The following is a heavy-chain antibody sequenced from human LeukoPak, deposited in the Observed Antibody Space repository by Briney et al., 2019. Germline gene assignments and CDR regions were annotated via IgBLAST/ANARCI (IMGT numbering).Heavy chain of an antibody. V-gene: IGHV2-26*01. D-gene: IGHD3-10*01. CDR3: ARYYGSGSFDY. Sequence: ESGPTPVNPTETLTLTCTVSGFSLSNARMGVSWIRQPPGKALEWLAHIFSNDVKSYSTSLKSRLTISKDPSKRQVVLTMTNMDPVDTATYYCARYYGSGSFDYWGQGTLVTVSS. CDR2: IFSNDVK. CDR1: GFSLSNARMG. J-gene: IGHJ4*02.